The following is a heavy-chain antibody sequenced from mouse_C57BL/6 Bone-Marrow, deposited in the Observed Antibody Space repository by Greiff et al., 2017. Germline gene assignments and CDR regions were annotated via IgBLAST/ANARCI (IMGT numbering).Heavy chain of an antibody. Sequence: QVQLQQSGAELVMPGASVKLSCKASGYTFTSYWMHWVKQRPGQGLEWIGEIDPSDSYTNYNQKFKDNSTLTVDKSSSTAYMQLSSLTSEDSAVYYAARSRAARATGYFDYWGQGTTLTVSS. V-gene: IGHV1-69*01. J-gene: IGHJ2*01. CDR3: ARSRAARATGYFDY. CDR2: IDPSDSYT. D-gene: IGHD3-1*01. CDR1: GYTFTSYW.